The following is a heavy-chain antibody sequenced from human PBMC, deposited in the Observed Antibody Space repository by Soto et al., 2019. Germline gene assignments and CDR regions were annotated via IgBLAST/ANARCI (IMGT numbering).Heavy chain of an antibody. Sequence: GGSLSLSCASSGFTFSSYDMLWVRQAPGKGLEWVAVIWYDGSNKYYADSVKGRFTISRDNSKNTLYLQMNSLRAEDTAVYYCAREGHIAVGFYYWGQGTLVTVSS. CDR2: IWYDGSNK. CDR3: AREGHIAVGFYY. V-gene: IGHV3-33*01. CDR1: GFTFSSYD. J-gene: IGHJ4*02. D-gene: IGHD6-19*01.